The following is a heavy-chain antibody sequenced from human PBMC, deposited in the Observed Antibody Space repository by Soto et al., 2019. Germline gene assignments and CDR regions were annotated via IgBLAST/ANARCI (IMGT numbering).Heavy chain of an antibody. CDR2: ISGGGGST. CDR3: AKDRVYSTTCINYYFDY. Sequence: VQLLESGGGLVQPGGSLRLSCAASGFTFSSYAMSWVRQAPGKGLEWVSSISGGGGSTYYADSVKGRFTISRNNSKNTLYLQMTSLRAEDTAVYYCAKDRVYSTTCINYYFDYCGQGTLVTVSS. J-gene: IGHJ4*02. D-gene: IGHD6-13*01. V-gene: IGHV3-23*01. CDR1: GFTFSSYA.